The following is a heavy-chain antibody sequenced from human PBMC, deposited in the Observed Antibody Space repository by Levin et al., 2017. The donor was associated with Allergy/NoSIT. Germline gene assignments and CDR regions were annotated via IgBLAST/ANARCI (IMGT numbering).Heavy chain of an antibody. V-gene: IGHV1-46*01. CDR1: GYTVTRYH. D-gene: IGHD3-16*01. CDR2: VNPSSGAT. CDR3: CRAFGGVHLFDY. J-gene: IGHJ4*02. Sequence: GESLKISCKASGYTVTRYHLHWVRQAPGQGLEWMGIVNPSSGATSYAQRFKGRVTMTSDTSTSTVYMELSSLRSEDTAVYYCCRAFGGVHLFDYWGQGTPVTVSS.